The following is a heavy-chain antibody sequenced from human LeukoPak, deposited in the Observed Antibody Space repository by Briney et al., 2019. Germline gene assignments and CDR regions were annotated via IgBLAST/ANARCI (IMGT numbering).Heavy chain of an antibody. Sequence: GGSLRLSCAASGLTVSSNYMIWLRQAPGKGLEGVSLIYSAGGTYYADSVKGRFTISRHNSETTVYLQMNSLKTEDTAVYYCTTDPYDTYYYDSSAHFDYWGQGTLVTVSS. V-gene: IGHV3-53*01. D-gene: IGHD3-22*01. CDR1: GLTVSSNY. CDR2: IYSAGGT. CDR3: TTDPYDTYYYDSSAHFDY. J-gene: IGHJ4*02.